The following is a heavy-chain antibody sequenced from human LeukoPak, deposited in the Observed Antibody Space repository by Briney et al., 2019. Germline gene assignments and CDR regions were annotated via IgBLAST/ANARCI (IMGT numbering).Heavy chain of an antibody. Sequence: GGSLRLSCAASGFTFSSYGMNWVRQAPGKGLEWVSSISSSSSYIYYADSVKGRFTISRDNAKNSLYLQMNSLRAEDTAVYYCASAVAAAALDYWGQGTLVTVSS. V-gene: IGHV3-21*01. CDR3: ASAVAAAALDY. J-gene: IGHJ4*02. CDR1: GFTFSSYG. D-gene: IGHD6-13*01. CDR2: ISSSSSYI.